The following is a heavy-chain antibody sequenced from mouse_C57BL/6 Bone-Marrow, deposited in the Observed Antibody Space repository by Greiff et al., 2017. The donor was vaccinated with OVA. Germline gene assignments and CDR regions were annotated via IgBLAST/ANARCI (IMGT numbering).Heavy chain of an antibody. J-gene: IGHJ2*01. CDR3: ARRLYYGSSYFDY. D-gene: IGHD1-1*01. V-gene: IGHV1-64*01. Sequence: QVQLQQPGAELVKPGASVKLSCKASGYTFTSYWMHWVQQRPGQGLEWIGRIHPNSGSTNYNEKFKSKATLTVDKSSSTAYMQLSSLTSEDSAVYYWARRLYYGSSYFDYWGQGTALTVTS. CDR2: IHPNSGST. CDR1: GYTFTSYW.